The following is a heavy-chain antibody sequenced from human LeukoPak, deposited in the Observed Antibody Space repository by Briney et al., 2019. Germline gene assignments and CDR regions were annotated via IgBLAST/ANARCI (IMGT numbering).Heavy chain of an antibody. CDR2: INHRGRT. D-gene: IGHD3-22*01. V-gene: IGHV4-34*01. Sequence: PSETLSLTCGVYGESFSGDFWSWFRQAPGKGLVWIGEINHRGRTTYSPSLTGGVTISVDTSMNQFSLQLRSVTAADTALYYGARGQYDSGGYHYGIRAFYFDYWGQGILVTVSS. CDR3: ARGQYDSGGYHYGIRAFYFDY. J-gene: IGHJ4*02. CDR1: GESFSGDF.